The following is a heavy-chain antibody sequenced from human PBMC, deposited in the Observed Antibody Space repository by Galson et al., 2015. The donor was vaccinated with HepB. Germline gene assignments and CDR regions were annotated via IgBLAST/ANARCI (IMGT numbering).Heavy chain of an antibody. J-gene: IGHJ5*02. D-gene: IGHD2-15*01. V-gene: IGHV4-59*01. CDR3: ARANLGYCSGGSCYRVWFDP. Sequence: LSLTCAVYGGSFSGYYWSWIRQPPGKGLEWIGYIYYSGSTNYNPSLKSRVTISVDTSKNQFSLKLSSVTAADTAVYYCARANLGYCSGGSCYRVWFDPWGQGTLVTVSS. CDR1: GGSFSGYY. CDR2: IYYSGST.